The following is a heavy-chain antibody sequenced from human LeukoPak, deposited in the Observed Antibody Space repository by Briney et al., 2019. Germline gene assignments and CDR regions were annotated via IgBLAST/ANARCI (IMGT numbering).Heavy chain of an antibody. CDR2: IYSDGTT. J-gene: IGHJ4*02. CDR1: DFTVSSNY. CDR3: AKSPRPAAAFDY. V-gene: IGHV3-53*01. D-gene: IGHD2-2*01. Sequence: GGSLRLSCASSDFTVSSNYMSWVRQAPGKGLEWVSMIYSDGTTYYADSVKGRFTISRDNSKNTLYLQMNSLRAEDTAVYYCAKSPRPAAAFDYWGQGTLVTVSS.